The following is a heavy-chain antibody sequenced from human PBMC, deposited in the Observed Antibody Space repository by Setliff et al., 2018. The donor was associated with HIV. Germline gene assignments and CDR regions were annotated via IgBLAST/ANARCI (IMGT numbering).Heavy chain of an antibody. CDR2: IGEESAFI. D-gene: IGHD3-22*01. CDR1: GFSFTTYT. CDR3: ARVGGYYDSSGYNFYFYYMDV. J-gene: IGHJ6*03. Sequence: GSLRLSCAASGFSFTTYTMNWIRQAPGQGLEWVSSIGEESAFIYYADSVKGRFTISRDNERNSLYLQMNSLRAEDTAIYYCARVGGYYDSSGYNFYFYYMDVWGKGTTVTVSS. V-gene: IGHV3-21*06.